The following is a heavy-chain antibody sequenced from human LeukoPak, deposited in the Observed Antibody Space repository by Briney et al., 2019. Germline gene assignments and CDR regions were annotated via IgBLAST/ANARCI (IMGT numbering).Heavy chain of an antibody. V-gene: IGHV3-23*01. CDR1: GFTFSGYA. CDR3: AGAGSETQWRAFDF. Sequence: GGSLRLSCAVSGFTFSGYAMSWVRQAPGKGLEWVSTISGSGDYTYYAGSVKGRFTISRENAKNSLYLQMNSLTAGDTAVYYCAGAGSETQWRAFDFWGQGALVTVFS. D-gene: IGHD6-19*01. J-gene: IGHJ4*02. CDR2: ISGSGDYT.